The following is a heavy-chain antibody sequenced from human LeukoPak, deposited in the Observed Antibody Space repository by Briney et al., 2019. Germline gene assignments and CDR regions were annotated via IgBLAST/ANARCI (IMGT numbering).Heavy chain of an antibody. CDR2: VYYSGST. CDR1: GGSISTYF. Sequence: SETLSLTCTVSGGSISTYFWTWIRQPPGKGLEWIGYVYYSGSTNYNPSLKSRVITSLDTSKNQFSLNMSSVTAADTAVYFCARRVTRPEAFDIWGHGTMVSVSS. CDR3: ARRVTRPEAFDI. J-gene: IGHJ3*02. D-gene: IGHD5-18*01. V-gene: IGHV4-59*01.